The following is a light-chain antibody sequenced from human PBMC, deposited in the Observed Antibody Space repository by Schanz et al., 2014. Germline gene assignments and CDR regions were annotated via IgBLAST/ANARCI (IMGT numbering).Light chain of an antibody. J-gene: IGLJ3*02. V-gene: IGLV2-18*02. Sequence: QSALTQPPSVSGSPGQSVTISCTGTSSDVGGYNRVSWYQQPPGTAPKLMIYDVTNRPSGVPDRFSGSKSGSTASLTISGLRAEDEADYYCCSYAGSTNLRFGGGTKLTVL. CDR1: SSDVGGYNR. CDR2: DVT. CDR3: CSYAGSTNLR.